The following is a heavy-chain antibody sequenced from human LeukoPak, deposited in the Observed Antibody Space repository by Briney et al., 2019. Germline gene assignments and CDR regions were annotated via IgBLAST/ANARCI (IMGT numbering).Heavy chain of an antibody. CDR3: ARDKEHGDSFFDY. CDR2: ISGSRGTT. CDR1: GFTFSNYA. D-gene: IGHD4-17*01. Sequence: PGGSLRLSCAASGFTFSNYAMSWVRQAPGKGLEWVSAISGSRGTTYYADSVKGRFTISRDNAKNSLYLQMNSLRAEDTAVYYCARDKEHGDSFFDYWGQGTLVTVSS. V-gene: IGHV3-23*01. J-gene: IGHJ4*02.